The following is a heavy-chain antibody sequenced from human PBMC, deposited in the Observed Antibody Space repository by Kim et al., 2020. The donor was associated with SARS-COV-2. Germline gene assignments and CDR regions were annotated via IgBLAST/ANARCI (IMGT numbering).Heavy chain of an antibody. CDR1: GFTFSSYG. Sequence: GSLRLSCAASGFTFSSYGMHWVRQAPGKGLEWVAVISYDGSNKYYADSVKGRFTISRDNSKNTLYLQMNSLRAEDTAVYYCARDRTYCSSTSCYYYGMDVWGQGTTVTVSS. CDR3: ARDRTYCSSTSCYYYGMDV. J-gene: IGHJ6*02. D-gene: IGHD2-2*01. CDR2: ISYDGSNK. V-gene: IGHV3-33*05.